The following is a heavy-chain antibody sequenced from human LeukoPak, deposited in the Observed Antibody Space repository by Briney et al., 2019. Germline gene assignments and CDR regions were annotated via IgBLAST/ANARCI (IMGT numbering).Heavy chain of an antibody. J-gene: IGHJ4*02. D-gene: IGHD4-17*01. CDR1: GYSFTAYW. CDR3: ARRVAYGDWALGY. CDR2: TYPGDSNT. Sequence: GESLKISCKVSGYSFTAYWIGWVRQMPGMGLEWVAITYPGDSNTVYSPSFQGQVTISADTSISTAYLQWSSLKASDTAMYYCARRVAYGDWALGYWGQGTLVTVSS. V-gene: IGHV5-51*01.